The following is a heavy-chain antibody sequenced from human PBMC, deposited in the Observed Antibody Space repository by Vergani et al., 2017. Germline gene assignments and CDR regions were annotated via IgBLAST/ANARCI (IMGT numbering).Heavy chain of an antibody. CDR2: INAGNGNT. V-gene: IGHV1-3*01. D-gene: IGHD6-19*01. CDR3: AREGSGGSGWSIPEGYYYYMDV. CDR1: GYTFTSYA. J-gene: IGHJ6*03. Sequence: QVQLVQSGAEVKKPGASVKVSCKASGYTFTSYAMHWVRQAPGQRLEWMGWINAGNGNTKYSQKFQGRVTITRDTSASTAYMELSSLRSEDTAVYYCAREGSGGSGWSIPEGYYYYMDVWGKGTTVTVSS.